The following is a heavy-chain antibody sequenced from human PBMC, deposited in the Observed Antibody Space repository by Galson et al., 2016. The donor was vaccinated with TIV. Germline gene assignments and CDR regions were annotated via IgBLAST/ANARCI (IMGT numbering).Heavy chain of an antibody. Sequence: SLRLSCAASGFTFGDYYMTWIRQAPGKGLEWISYITSSGNALYYADSVKGRFTISRDNARNSLFLQMNSLRAEDTAVYYCAREKEHTYAFLYYYYIDLWGKGTTVTVSS. CDR2: ITSSGNAL. D-gene: IGHD3-16*01. J-gene: IGHJ6*03. CDR1: GFTFGDYY. CDR3: AREKEHTYAFLYYYYIDL. V-gene: IGHV3-11*01.